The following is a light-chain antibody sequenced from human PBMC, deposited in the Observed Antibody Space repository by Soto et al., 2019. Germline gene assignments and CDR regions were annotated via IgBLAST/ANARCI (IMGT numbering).Light chain of an antibody. CDR1: SSDVGSYNL. J-gene: IGLJ1*01. V-gene: IGLV2-23*01. Sequence: QSALTQPASESGSPGQSITISCTGTSSDVGSYNLVSWYQQHPGKAPKLMIYEGSKRPSGVSNRFSGSKSGNTASLTISGLQAEDEADYYCCSYAGDNTYVFGTGTKLTVL. CDR3: CSYAGDNTYV. CDR2: EGS.